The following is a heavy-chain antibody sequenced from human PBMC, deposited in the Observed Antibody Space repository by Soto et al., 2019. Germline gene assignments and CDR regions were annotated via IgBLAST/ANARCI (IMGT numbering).Heavy chain of an antibody. CDR1: GCTFTSYY. CDR3: ARDSYSSPPPEGAFDI. J-gene: IGHJ3*02. D-gene: IGHD6-13*01. CDR2: INPSGGST. Sequence: ASVKVSCKASGCTFTSYYMHWVRQAPGQGLEWMGIINPSGGSTSYAQKFQGRVTMTRDTSTSPVYMELSSLRSEDTAVYYCARDSYSSPPPEGAFDIWGQGTMVTVSS. V-gene: IGHV1-46*01.